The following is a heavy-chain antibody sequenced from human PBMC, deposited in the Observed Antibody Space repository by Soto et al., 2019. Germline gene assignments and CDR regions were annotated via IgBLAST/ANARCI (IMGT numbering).Heavy chain of an antibody. J-gene: IGHJ5*02. CDR2: ISAYNGNT. Sequence: ASVKVSCKASGYTFTSYGISWVRQAPGQGLEWMGWISAYNGNTNYAQKLQGRVTMTTDTSTSTAYMELRSLRSDDTAVYYCARFFDVKAAISHGWFDPWGQGTLVTVSS. CDR1: GYTFTSYG. CDR3: ARFFDVKAAISHGWFDP. V-gene: IGHV1-18*01. D-gene: IGHD2-2*01.